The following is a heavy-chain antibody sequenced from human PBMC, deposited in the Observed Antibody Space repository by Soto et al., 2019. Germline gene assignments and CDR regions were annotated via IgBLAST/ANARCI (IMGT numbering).Heavy chain of an antibody. CDR3: ARGITSAIDI. J-gene: IGHJ3*02. CDR1: GDSVSSNNVA. CDR2: TYYRSKWYN. V-gene: IGHV6-1*01. Sequence: SQTLALTCVISGDSVSSNNVAWNWIIQSPSRGLEWLGRTYYRSKWYNNYAVSVKSRTTINADTSKNQFSLQLASVTPEDTAVYYRARGITSAIDIWGQGTMVTVSS.